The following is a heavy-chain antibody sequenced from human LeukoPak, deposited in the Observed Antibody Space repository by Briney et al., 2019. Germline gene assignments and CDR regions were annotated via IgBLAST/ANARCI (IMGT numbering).Heavy chain of an antibody. D-gene: IGHD1-26*01. CDR1: GFTFSSYS. J-gene: IGHJ4*02. V-gene: IGHV3-21*01. CDR2: ISNSSSYI. Sequence: PGGSLRLSCAASGFTFSSYSMNWVRQAPGKGLEWVSSISNSSSYIYYADSVKGRFTISRDNAKNSLYLQMNSLRAEDTAVYYCARDHEGASDPDYWGQGTLVTVSS. CDR3: ARDHEGASDPDY.